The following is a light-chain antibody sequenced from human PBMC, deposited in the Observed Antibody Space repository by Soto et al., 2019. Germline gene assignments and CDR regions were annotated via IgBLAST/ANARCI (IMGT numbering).Light chain of an antibody. CDR1: SSDVGGYNY. CDR3: SSYTGITSYVV. J-gene: IGLJ2*01. CDR2: EVI. V-gene: IGLV2-14*01. Sequence: QSALTQPASVSASPGQSITISCTGSSSDVGGYNYVSWYQQHPGKAPKLMVYEVINRPSGVSNRFSGSKSGNTASLTISGLQPEDEADYYCSSYTGITSYVVFGGGTKLTVL.